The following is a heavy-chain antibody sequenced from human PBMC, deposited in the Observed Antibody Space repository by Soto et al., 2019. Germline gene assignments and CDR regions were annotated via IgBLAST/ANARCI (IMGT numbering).Heavy chain of an antibody. J-gene: IGHJ6*02. V-gene: IGHV5-51*01. Sequence: GESLKISCKGSGYSFTSYWIGWVRQMPGKGLEWMGIIYPGDSDTRYSPSFQGQVAISADKSISTAYLQWSSLKASDTAMYYCARVETGPTSGPRPPYGMDVWGQGTTVTVSS. CDR3: ARVETGPTSGPRPPYGMDV. CDR1: GYSFTSYW. CDR2: IYPGDSDT. D-gene: IGHD1-7*01.